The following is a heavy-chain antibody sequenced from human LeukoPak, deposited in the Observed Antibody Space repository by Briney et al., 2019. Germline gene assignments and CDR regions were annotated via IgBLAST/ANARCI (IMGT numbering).Heavy chain of an antibody. Sequence: GSLRLSCAASGFTFRDYYMSWIRQAPGKGLEWVSYISSSGSTIYYADSVKGRFTISRDNAKNSLYLQMNSLRAEDTAVYYCAREGCSSTSCYVRGPFDPWGQGTLVTVSS. CDR2: ISSSGSTI. CDR3: AREGCSSTSCYVRGPFDP. V-gene: IGHV3-11*01. CDR1: GFTFRDYY. J-gene: IGHJ5*02. D-gene: IGHD2-2*01.